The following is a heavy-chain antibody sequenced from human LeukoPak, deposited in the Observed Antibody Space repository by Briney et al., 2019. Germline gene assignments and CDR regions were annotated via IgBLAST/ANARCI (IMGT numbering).Heavy chain of an antibody. CDR2: IKSKPDGETI. D-gene: IGHD3-10*01. J-gene: IGHJ4*02. CDR1: GFTFSNAW. CDR3: TTGTMVRGGPGFDY. Sequence: GGSLRLSCVGSGFTFSNAWMTWVRQAPGKGLEWVARIKSKPDGETIDYAAPVEGRFTISRDDSKNTVYLQMDSLNSEDTAVYYCTTGTMVRGGPGFDYWAREPWSSSPQ. V-gene: IGHV3-15*01.